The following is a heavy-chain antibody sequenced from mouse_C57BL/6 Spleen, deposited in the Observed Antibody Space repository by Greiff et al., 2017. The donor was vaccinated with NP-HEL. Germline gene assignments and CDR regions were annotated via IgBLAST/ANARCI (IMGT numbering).Heavy chain of an antibody. CDR2: INYDGSST. V-gene: IGHV5-16*01. D-gene: IGHD4-1*01. CDR3: ARNWGYAMDY. J-gene: IGHJ4*01. CDR1: GFTFSDYY. Sequence: EVKLVESEGGLVQPGSSMKLSCTASGFTFSDYYMAWVRQVPEKGLEWVANINYDGSSTYYLDSLKSRFIISRDNAKNILYLQMSSLKSEDTATYYCARNWGYAMDYWGQGTSVTVSS.